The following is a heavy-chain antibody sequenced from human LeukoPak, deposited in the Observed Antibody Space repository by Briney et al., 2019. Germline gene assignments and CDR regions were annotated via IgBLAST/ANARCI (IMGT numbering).Heavy chain of an antibody. V-gene: IGHV3-30*18. CDR2: ISYDGSNK. CDR1: GFTFSSYG. D-gene: IGHD4-23*01. Sequence: GGSLRLSCAASGFTFSSYGMHWVRQAPGKGREWVAVISYDGSNKYYADSVKGRFTISRDNSKNTLYLQMNSLGAEDTAVYYCAKLTPGPDYWGQGTLVTVSS. CDR3: AKLTPGPDY. J-gene: IGHJ4*02.